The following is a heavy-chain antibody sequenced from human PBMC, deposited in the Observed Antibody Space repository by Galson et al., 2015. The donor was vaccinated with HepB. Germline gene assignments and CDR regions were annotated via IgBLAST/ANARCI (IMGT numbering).Heavy chain of an antibody. CDR2: ITPIFGTA. V-gene: IGHV1-69*13. J-gene: IGHJ4*02. Sequence: SVKVSCKVSGGTFSTHTMSWVRQAPGQGLEWMGGITPIFGTAKYAQKFQGRVTITADESTSTVYLDLSSLRFEDTAVYYCAREGIAASTNPVDYLGQGTLVTVSS. D-gene: IGHD6-13*01. CDR3: AREGIAASTNPVDY. CDR1: GGTFSTHT.